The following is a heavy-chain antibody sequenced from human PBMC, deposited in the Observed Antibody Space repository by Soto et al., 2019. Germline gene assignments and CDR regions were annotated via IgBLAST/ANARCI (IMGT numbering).Heavy chain of an antibody. CDR2: INAHSGGT. Sequence: PEASVKVSCKASGFSFTGYYIHWLRQAPGQGLEWMGWINAHSGGTEYAQKFQGRVTLTRDTSIATAYLTLTSLTSDDTALYYCAKDLTRQLAYWLDPWGQGTQVTVSS. CDR1: GFSFTGYY. D-gene: IGHD6-6*01. V-gene: IGHV1-2*02. J-gene: IGHJ5*02. CDR3: AKDLTRQLAYWLDP.